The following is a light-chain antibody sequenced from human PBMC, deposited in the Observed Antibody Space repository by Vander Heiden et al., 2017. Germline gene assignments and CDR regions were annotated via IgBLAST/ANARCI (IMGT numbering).Light chain of an antibody. J-gene: IGKJ5*01. CDR3: QQASSFPIT. CDR2: AAS. Sequence: IKIPQPPSFMSASVGDTVTIPWRASQGISDWLAWYQQKPGKAPKLLIYAASTVQTGVPSRFSGSESGTDFTLTITTVQPEDFATYCCQQASSFPITFGQGTRLEIK. V-gene: IGKV1D-12*01. CDR1: QGISDW.